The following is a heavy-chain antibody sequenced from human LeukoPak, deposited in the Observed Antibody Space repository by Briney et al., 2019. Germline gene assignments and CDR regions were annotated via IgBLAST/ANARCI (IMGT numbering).Heavy chain of an antibody. J-gene: IGHJ6*02. V-gene: IGHV4-59*08. CDR3: SRHHNYYFGMYV. CDR1: GGSISTYY. CDR2: IYYSGST. Sequence: PSETLSLTCTVSGGSISTYYWSWIRQPPGKGLEWLGCIYYSGSTNYNPSLKSRVTISVDTSKNQFSLKLSSVTAADTAVYYCSRHHNYYFGMYVWGQGTTVTVSS.